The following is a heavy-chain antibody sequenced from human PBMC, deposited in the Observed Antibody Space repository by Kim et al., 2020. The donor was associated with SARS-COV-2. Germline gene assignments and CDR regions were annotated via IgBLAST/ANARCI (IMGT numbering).Heavy chain of an antibody. D-gene: IGHD2-15*01. CDR2: INSDGSNT. Sequence: GGSLRLSCAASGFTFSSYWMHWVRQAPGKGLVWVSRINSDGSNTSYADSVKGRFTISRDNAKNTLYLQMNSLRAEDTALYYCAKYRGGSCSGGSCYSLDFWGQGTLVTVSS. CDR1: GFTFSSYW. V-gene: IGHV3-74*01. CDR3: AKYRGGSCSGGSCYSLDF. J-gene: IGHJ4*02.